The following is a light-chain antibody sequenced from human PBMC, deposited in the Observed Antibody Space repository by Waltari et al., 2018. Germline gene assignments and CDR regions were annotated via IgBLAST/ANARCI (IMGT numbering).Light chain of an antibody. CDR3: QHYGNSVT. V-gene: IGKV3-20*01. CDR1: QSLSTAQ. Sequence: EIELTQSPGALFLSPGERATLSCRASQSLSTAQLAWYKQRPGQAPSLVIHGASNRASGIPESFSDSGSGTVFTLTITRLEPEDFAVYYCQHYGNSVTFGGGTKVEIK. CDR2: GAS. J-gene: IGKJ4*01.